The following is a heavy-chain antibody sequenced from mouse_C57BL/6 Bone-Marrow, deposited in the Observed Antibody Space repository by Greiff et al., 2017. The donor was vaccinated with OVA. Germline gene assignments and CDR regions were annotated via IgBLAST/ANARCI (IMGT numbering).Heavy chain of an antibody. CDR2: INPNNGGT. D-gene: IGHD2-5*01. CDR3: ARSAYYSNPYYAMDY. V-gene: IGHV1-26*01. J-gene: IGHJ4*01. CDR1: GYTFTDYY. Sequence: EVQLQQSGPELVKPGASVKISCKASGYTFTDYYMNWVKQSHGKSLEWIGDINPNNGGTSYNQKFKGKATLTVDKSSSTAYMELRSLTSEDSAVYYCARSAYYSNPYYAMDYWGQGTSVTVSS.